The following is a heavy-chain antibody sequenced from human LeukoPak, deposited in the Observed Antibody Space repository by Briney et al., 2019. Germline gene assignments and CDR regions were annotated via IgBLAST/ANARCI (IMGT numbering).Heavy chain of an antibody. D-gene: IGHD3-22*01. CDR2: IYTTGST. J-gene: IGHJ4*02. CDR1: GGSINSYY. V-gene: IGHV4-4*07. CDR3: ARDPLHFYDSVGSSFDF. Sequence: SETLSLTCTVSGGSINSYYWSWIRQPAGRGLEWIGRIYTTGSTNYNPSLKSRVTMSVDTSKNQFSLKLSYVTAADTAVYYCARDPLHFYDSVGSSFDFWGQGTLVTVSS.